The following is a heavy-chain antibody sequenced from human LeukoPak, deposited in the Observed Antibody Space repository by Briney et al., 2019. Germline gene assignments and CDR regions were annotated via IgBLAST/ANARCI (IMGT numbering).Heavy chain of an antibody. CDR2: VYDIGST. D-gene: IGHD3-16*01. CDR3: ARGGVLKSVDY. CDR1: GGSIGSHY. Sequence: LETLSLTCTVSGGSIGSHYWTWIRQTPGKGLEWIGYVYDIGSTKYNPSLKSRVTISVDTSKSQFSLRLSSVTAADTAVYYCARGGVLKSVDYWGQGTLVAVSS. J-gene: IGHJ4*02. V-gene: IGHV4-59*11.